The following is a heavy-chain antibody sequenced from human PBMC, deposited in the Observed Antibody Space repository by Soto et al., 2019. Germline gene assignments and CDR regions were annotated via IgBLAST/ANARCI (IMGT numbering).Heavy chain of an antibody. J-gene: IGHJ4*02. V-gene: IGHV1-69*13. Sequence: SVKVSCKASGGTFSSYAISCVRQAPGQGLEWMGGIIPIFGTANYAQKFQGRVTITADESTSTAYMELSSLRSEDTAVYYCARVETFGGVLDYWGQGTLVTVSS. CDR2: IIPIFGTA. CDR1: GGTFSSYA. CDR3: ARVETFGGVLDY. D-gene: IGHD3-16*01.